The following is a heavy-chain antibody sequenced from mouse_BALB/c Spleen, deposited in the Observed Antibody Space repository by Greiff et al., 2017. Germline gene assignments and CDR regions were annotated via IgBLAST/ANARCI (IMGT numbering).Heavy chain of an antibody. CDR3: ARHGTGTGYAMDY. Sequence: EVKLVESGGGLVKPGGSLKLSCAASGFAFSSYDMSWVRQTPEKRLEWVAYISSGGGSTYYPDTVKGRFTISRDNAKNTLYLQMSSLRSEDTAMYYCARHGTGTGYAMDYWGQGTSVTVSS. D-gene: IGHD4-1*01. CDR1: GFAFSSYD. V-gene: IGHV5-12-1*01. CDR2: ISSGGGST. J-gene: IGHJ4*01.